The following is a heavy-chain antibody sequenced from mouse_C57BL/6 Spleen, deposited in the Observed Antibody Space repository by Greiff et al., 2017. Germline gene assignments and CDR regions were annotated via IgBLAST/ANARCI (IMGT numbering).Heavy chain of an antibody. V-gene: IGHV5-6*02. Sequence: DVMLVESGGDLVKPGGSLKLSCAASGFTFSSYGMSWVRQTPDKRLEWVATISSGGSYTYYPDSVKGRFTISRDNAKNTLYLQMSSLKSEDTAMYYCARHEKVVAFYYFDYWGQGTTLTVSS. J-gene: IGHJ2*01. CDR1: GFTFSSYG. CDR2: ISSGGSYT. CDR3: ARHEKVVAFYYFDY. D-gene: IGHD1-1*01.